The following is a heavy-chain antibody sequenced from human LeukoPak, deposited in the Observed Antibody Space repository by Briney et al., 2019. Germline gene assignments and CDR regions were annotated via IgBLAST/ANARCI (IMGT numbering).Heavy chain of an antibody. CDR3: TRDYDILTGYYETLERHYYMDV. CDR2: IRSKAYGGTT. V-gene: IGHV3-49*04. CDR1: GFTFSSYA. Sequence: GGSLRLSCAASGFTFSSYAMSWVRQAPGKGLEWVGFIRSKAYGGTTEYAASVKGRFTISRDDSKSIAYLQMNSLKTEDTAVYYCTRDYDILTGYYETLERHYYMDVWGKGTTVTISS. D-gene: IGHD3-9*01. J-gene: IGHJ6*03.